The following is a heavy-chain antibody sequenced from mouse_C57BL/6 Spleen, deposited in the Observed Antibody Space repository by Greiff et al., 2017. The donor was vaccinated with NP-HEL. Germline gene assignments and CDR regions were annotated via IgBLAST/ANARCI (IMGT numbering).Heavy chain of an antibody. CDR2: IHPNSGST. D-gene: IGHD2-4*01. CDR1: GYTFTSYW. V-gene: IGHV1-64*01. CDR3: ARERRDYGFAY. J-gene: IGHJ3*01. Sequence: QVQLQQPGAELVKPGASVKLSCKASGYTFTSYWMHWVKQRPGQGLEWIGMIHPNSGSTNYNEKFKGKATLTVDKSSSTAYMQLSSLTSEDSAVYYCARERRDYGFAYWGQGTLVTVSA.